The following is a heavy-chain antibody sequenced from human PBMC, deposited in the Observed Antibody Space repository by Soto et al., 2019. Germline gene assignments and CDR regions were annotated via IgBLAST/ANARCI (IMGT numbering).Heavy chain of an antibody. CDR1: GGSISSYY. D-gene: IGHD3-22*01. V-gene: IGHV4-4*07. Sequence: QVQLQESGPGLMKPSETLSLTCTVSGGSISSYYWSWIRQPAGKGLEWIGRIYTSGSTNYNPSLKSRVTMSVDTSKNQFSLKLSSVTAADTAVYYCARAPYYYDSSGYYGGYFDLWGRGTLVTVSS. J-gene: IGHJ2*01. CDR3: ARAPYYYDSSGYYGGYFDL. CDR2: IYTSGST.